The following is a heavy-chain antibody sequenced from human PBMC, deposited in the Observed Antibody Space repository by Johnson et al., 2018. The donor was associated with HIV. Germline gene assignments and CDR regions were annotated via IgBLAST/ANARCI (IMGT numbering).Heavy chain of an antibody. CDR1: GFTVSSNS. V-gene: IGHV3-66*01. D-gene: IGHD3-10*01. CDR2: IYRGGST. CDR3: AGGYGSGSGDAFDI. J-gene: IGHJ3*02. Sequence: VQLVESGGALVQPGGSLRLSCAASGFTVSSNSMTWVRQAPGKGLEWVSLIYRGGSTYYADSVKGRFTISRDNSKNTLYLQMNSLRAEDTAVYYCAGGYGSGSGDAFDIWGQGTMVTVSS.